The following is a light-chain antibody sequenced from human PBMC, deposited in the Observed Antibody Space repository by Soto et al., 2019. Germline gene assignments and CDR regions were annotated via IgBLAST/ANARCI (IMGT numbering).Light chain of an antibody. V-gene: IGKV4-1*01. CDR1: QSVLYSSNNRNY. CDR2: WAS. J-gene: IGKJ4*01. Sequence: DSVMTQSPDSLAVSLGERVTINCKSSQSVLYSSNNRNYLAWFQQKPGQPPKLLIYWASTRESGVPDRFSGSGSGTDFTLTLSGLQAEDVAVYYCQQYYNTPLTFGGGTKVEI. CDR3: QQYYNTPLT.